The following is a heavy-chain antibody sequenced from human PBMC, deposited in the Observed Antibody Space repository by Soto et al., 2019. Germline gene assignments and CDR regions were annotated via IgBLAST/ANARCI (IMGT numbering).Heavy chain of an antibody. V-gene: IGHV1-18*01. CDR1: GYTFSSYH. CDR3: ARALPPVDY. CDR2: ISAYNGNT. Sequence: QIQLVQSGAEVKKPGASVKVSCKASGYTFSSYHITWVRQAPGQGLEWMGWISAYNGNTNYAQNLQGRVTMTTDPSTSTAYIERRSLRSDDTAVYYCARALPPVDYWGQGNLVTVSS. J-gene: IGHJ4*02.